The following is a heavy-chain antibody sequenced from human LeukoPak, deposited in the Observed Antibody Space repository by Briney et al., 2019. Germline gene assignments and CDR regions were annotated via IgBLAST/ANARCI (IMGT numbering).Heavy chain of an antibody. D-gene: IGHD5-24*01. J-gene: IGHJ4*02. CDR2: TSGSGVST. CDR1: GFTFSSYA. V-gene: IGHV3-23*01. CDR3: AKRGDGYNTYYFDY. Sequence: GGSLRLSCVASGFTFSSYAMNWVRQAPGKGLEWVSGTSGSGVSTYYADSVKGLFTISRDNSKNTLYLQMNSLRAEDTAVYYCAKRGDGYNTYYFDYWGQGALVTVSS.